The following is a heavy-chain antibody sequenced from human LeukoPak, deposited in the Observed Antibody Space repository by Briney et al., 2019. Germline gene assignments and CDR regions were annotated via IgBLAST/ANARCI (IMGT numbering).Heavy chain of an antibody. CDR1: GGSISSSSYY. V-gene: IGHV4-39*01. CDR2: IYYSGST. CDR3: ASLYSSSLFDI. J-gene: IGHJ3*02. D-gene: IGHD6-6*01. Sequence: SETLSLTCTVSGGSISSSSYYWGWIRQPPGKGLEWIGSIYYSGSTYYNPSLKSRVTISVDTSKNQFSLKLSSVTAADTAVYYCASLYSSSLFDIWGQGTMVTVSS.